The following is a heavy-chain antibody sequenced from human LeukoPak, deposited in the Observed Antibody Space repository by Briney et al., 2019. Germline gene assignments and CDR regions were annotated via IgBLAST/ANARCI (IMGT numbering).Heavy chain of an antibody. Sequence: PGGSLRLSCAASGFTFSDYYMSWIRQAPGKGLEWVSYISSSGSTIYYADSVKGRFTISRDNAKNSLYLQMNSLRAEDTAVYYCARDRRLGDGYNWLDYWGQGTLVTVSS. CDR2: ISSSGSTI. CDR3: ARDRRLGDGYNWLDY. D-gene: IGHD5-24*01. CDR1: GFTFSDYY. J-gene: IGHJ4*02. V-gene: IGHV3-11*04.